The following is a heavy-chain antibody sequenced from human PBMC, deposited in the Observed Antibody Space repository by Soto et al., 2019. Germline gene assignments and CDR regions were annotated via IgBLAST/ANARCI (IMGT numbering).Heavy chain of an antibody. J-gene: IGHJ4*02. CDR1: GFTFSSYG. D-gene: IGHD3-10*01. Sequence: GGSLRLSCAASGFTFSSYGMHWVRQAPGKGLEWVAVIWYDGSNKYYADSVKGRFTISRDNSKNTLYLQMNSLTAEDTAVYYCAKHFVNGEVDYWGQGTPVTVSS. V-gene: IGHV3-33*06. CDR3: AKHFVNGEVDY. CDR2: IWYDGSNK.